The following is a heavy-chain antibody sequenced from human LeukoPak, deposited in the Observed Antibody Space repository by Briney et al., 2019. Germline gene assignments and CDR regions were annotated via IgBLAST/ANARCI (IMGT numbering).Heavy chain of an antibody. J-gene: IGHJ5*02. CDR3: ARHASLYCSSTSCYKELGWFDP. CDR1: GYSFTSYW. CDR2: IYPGDSDT. D-gene: IGHD2-2*02. Sequence: GESLKISCKGSGYSFTSYWIGWVRQMPGKGLEWMGIIYPGDSDTRYSPSFQGQVTISADKSISTAYLQWSSLKASDTAMYYCARHASLYCSSTSCYKELGWFDPWGQGTLVTVSS. V-gene: IGHV5-51*01.